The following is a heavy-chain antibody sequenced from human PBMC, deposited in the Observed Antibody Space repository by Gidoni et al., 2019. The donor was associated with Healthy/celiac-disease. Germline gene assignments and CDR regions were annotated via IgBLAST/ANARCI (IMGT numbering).Heavy chain of an antibody. D-gene: IGHD3-10*01. V-gene: IGHV4-34*01. Sequence: QVQLQQWGAGLWKPSETLSLTCAVYGGSFSGYYWSWIRQPPGKGLEWIVEINHSGSTNYNPSLKSRVTISVDTSKNQFSLKLSSVTAADTAVYYCARGRTTYYYGSGRSWFDPWGQGTLVTVSS. CDR1: GGSFSGYY. CDR2: INHSGST. CDR3: ARGRTTYYYGSGRSWFDP. J-gene: IGHJ5*02.